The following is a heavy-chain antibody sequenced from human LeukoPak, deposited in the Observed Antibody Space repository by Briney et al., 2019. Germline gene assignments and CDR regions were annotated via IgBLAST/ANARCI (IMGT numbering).Heavy chain of an antibody. V-gene: IGHV4-39*01. Sequence: SETLSLTCTVSGGSINSSNYYWGWIRQPPGKRLEWIGSLYYSESTYYKPSLKSRVTLSVDTSKNQFSLKLSSVTAADTAVYYCARHLAAWSGYFMDVWGKGTTVTVSS. CDR1: GGSINSSNYY. J-gene: IGHJ6*04. D-gene: IGHD3-3*01. CDR3: ARHLAAWSGYFMDV. CDR2: LYYSEST.